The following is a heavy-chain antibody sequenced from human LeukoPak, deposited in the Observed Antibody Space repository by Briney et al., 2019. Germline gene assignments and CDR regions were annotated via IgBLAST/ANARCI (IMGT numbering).Heavy chain of an antibody. D-gene: IGHD1-26*01. CDR3: ASSPVGATDY. V-gene: IGHV4-34*01. Sequence: SETLSLTCAVYGGSFSGYHWSWIRQPPGKGLEWIGEINHSGSTNYNPSLKSRVTISVDTSKNQFSLKLSSVTAADTAVYYCASSPVGATDYWGQGTLVTVSS. CDR2: INHSGST. J-gene: IGHJ4*02. CDR1: GGSFSGYH.